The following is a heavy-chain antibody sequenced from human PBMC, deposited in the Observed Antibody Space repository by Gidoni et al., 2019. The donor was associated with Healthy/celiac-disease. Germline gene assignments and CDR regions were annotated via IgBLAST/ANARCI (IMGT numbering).Heavy chain of an antibody. CDR2: ISGSGGST. CDR3: AKDRGYGGNQPAEYFQH. Sequence: EVQLLESGGGLVQPGGSLRLSCAASGFTFSSYAMSWVRQAPGKGLEWVSAISGSGGSTYYADSVKGRFTISRDNSKNTLYLQMNSLRAEDTAVYYCAKDRGYGGNQPAEYFQHWGQGTLVTVSS. J-gene: IGHJ1*01. V-gene: IGHV3-23*01. CDR1: GFTFSSYA. D-gene: IGHD4-17*01.